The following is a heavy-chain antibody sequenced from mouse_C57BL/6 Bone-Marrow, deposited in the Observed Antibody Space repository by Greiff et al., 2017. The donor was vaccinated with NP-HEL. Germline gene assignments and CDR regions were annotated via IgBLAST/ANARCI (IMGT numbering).Heavy chain of an antibody. CDR3: ARRVGYAMDY. CDR2: ISSGGSYT. V-gene: IGHV5-6*01. D-gene: IGHD1-1*02. Sequence: EVQRVESGGDLVKPGGSLKLSCAASGFTFSSYGMSWVRQTPDKRLEWVATISSGGSYTYYPDSVKGRFTISRDNAKNTLYLQMSSLKSEDTAMYYCARRVGYAMDYWGQGTSVTVSS. CDR1: GFTFSSYG. J-gene: IGHJ4*01.